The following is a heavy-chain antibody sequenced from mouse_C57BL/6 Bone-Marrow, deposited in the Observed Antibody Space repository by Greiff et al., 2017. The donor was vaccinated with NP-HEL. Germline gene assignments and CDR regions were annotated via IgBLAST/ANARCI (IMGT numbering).Heavy chain of an antibody. CDR3: TSYYSNCFDY. Sequence: EVQLQESGAELVRPGASVKLSCTASGFNIKDDYMHWVKQRPEQGLEWIGWIDPENGDTEYASKFQGKATITADTSSNTAYLQLSSLTSEDTAVYYCTSYYSNCFDYWGQGTTLTVSS. D-gene: IGHD2-5*01. CDR2: IDPENGDT. CDR1: GFNIKDDY. J-gene: IGHJ2*01. V-gene: IGHV14-4*01.